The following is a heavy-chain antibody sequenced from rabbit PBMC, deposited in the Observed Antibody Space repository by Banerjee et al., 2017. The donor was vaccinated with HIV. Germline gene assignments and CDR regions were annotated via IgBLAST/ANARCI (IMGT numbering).Heavy chain of an antibody. CDR2: IDAGSSDST. CDR3: ARSWIYGYDDFANYLGYFNL. Sequence: QEQLVESGGGLVKPGASLTLTCTGSGFSFSSSYYMCWVRQAPGKGLEWIACIDAGSSDSTYYASWAKGRFTISKTSSTTVTLQMTSLTAADTATYFCARSWIYGYDDFANYLGYFNLWGPGTLVTVS. V-gene: IGHV1S45*01. J-gene: IGHJ4*01. CDR1: GFSFSSSYY. D-gene: IGHD2-1*01.